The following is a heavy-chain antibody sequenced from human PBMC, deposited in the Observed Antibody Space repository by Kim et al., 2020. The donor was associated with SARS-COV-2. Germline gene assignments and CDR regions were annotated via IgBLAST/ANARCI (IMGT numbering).Heavy chain of an antibody. CDR3: ASAAYCGGDCYTNNWYFDL. J-gene: IGHJ2*01. CDR2: IKQDGSEK. Sequence: GGSLRLSCAASGFTFSSYWMSWVRQAPGKGLEWVANIKQDGSEKYYVDSVKGRFTISRDNAKNSLYLQMNSLRAEDTAVYYCASAAYCGGDCYTNNWYFDLWGRGTLVTVSS. D-gene: IGHD2-21*02. V-gene: IGHV3-7*03. CDR1: GFTFSSYW.